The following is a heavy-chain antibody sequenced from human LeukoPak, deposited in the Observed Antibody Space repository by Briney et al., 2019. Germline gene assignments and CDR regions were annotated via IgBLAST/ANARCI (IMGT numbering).Heavy chain of an antibody. CDR2: ISWNSGSI. CDR3: AEDGGDYDRQGPRSNFDY. D-gene: IGHD4-17*01. CDR1: GFTFDDYA. Sequence: GGSLRLSCAASGFTFDDYAMHWVRQAPGKGLEWVSGISWNSGSIGYADSVKGRFTISRDNSKNTLYLQMNSLRAEDTAVYYCAEDGGDYDRQGPRSNFDYWGQGTLVTVSS. J-gene: IGHJ4*02. V-gene: IGHV3-9*01.